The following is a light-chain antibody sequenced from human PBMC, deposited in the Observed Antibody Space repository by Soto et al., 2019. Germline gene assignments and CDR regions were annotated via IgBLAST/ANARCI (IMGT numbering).Light chain of an antibody. V-gene: IGKV2-30*01. J-gene: IGKJ4*01. Sequence: DVVMTQSPVSLPVTLGQPASISCRSCQSLVYSDGNTHWNWFHQRPVQSQRCLIYNVSKRDSGVPDRFRGSGSGTDFTLKISRVGAEDVEVYYCIQGPHWTPTFGGGTKVE. CDR1: QSLVYSDGNTH. CDR2: NVS. CDR3: IQGPHWTPT.